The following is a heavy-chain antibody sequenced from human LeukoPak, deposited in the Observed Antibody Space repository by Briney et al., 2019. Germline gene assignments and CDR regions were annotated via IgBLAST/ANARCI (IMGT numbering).Heavy chain of an antibody. V-gene: IGHV1-8*01. CDR2: MNPNSGST. D-gene: IGHD3-22*01. CDR1: GYTFTSYD. CDR3: ASLPGYYYDSSGPP. Sequence: ASVKVSCKASGYTFTSYDINWVRQATGQGLEWMGWMNPNSGSTGYAQKFQGRVTMTRNTSISTAYMELSSLRSEDTAVYYCASLPGYYYDSSGPPWGQGTLVTVSS. J-gene: IGHJ5*02.